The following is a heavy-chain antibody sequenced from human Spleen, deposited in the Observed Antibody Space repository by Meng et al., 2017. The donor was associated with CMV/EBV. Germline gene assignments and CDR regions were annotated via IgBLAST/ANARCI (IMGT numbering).Heavy chain of an antibody. CDR3: ARDLINYGSGSYAGSP. D-gene: IGHD3-10*01. Sequence: SETLSLTCSVSGYSISSDYYWGWIRQPPGKGLEWIGTVYHSGITHYNPSLKSRVTILVDTSKNQFSLRLTSVTAADTAVYYCARDLINYGSGSYAGSPWGQGTLVTVSS. V-gene: IGHV4-38-2*02. J-gene: IGHJ5*02. CDR2: VYHSGIT. CDR1: GYSISSDYY.